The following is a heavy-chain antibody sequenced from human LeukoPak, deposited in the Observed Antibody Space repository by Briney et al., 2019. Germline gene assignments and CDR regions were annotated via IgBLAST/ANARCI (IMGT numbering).Heavy chain of an antibody. V-gene: IGHV3-30*02. CDR1: GFTFSSYG. CDR3: AKDVTGEGYCSGGSCYGGFFDC. J-gene: IGHJ4*02. Sequence: GGSLLLSCAASGFTFSSYGMHWVRQAPGKGLEWVAFIRYDGSNKYYADSVKGRFTISRDNSKNTLYLQMNSLRAEDTAVYYCAKDVTGEGYCSGGSCYGGFFDCWGQGTLVTVSS. CDR2: IRYDGSNK. D-gene: IGHD2-15*01.